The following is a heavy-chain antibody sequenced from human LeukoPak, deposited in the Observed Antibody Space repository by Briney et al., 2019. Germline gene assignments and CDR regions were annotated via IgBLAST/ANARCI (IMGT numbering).Heavy chain of an antibody. D-gene: IGHD3-9*01. CDR3: ARGEIYDISTSSQNEKRYYFDY. CDR2: INHSGST. J-gene: IGHJ4*02. Sequence: SETLSLTCAVYGGSFSGYYWSWIRQPPGKGLEWIGEINHSGSTNYNPSLKSRVTISVDTSKNQFSLKLSSVTAADTAVYYCARGEIYDISTSSQNEKRYYFDYWGQGTLVTVSS. CDR1: GGSFSGYY. V-gene: IGHV4-34*01.